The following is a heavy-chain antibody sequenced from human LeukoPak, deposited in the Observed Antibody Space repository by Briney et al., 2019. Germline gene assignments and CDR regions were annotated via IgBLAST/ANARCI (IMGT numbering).Heavy chain of an antibody. CDR1: GGSFSSYY. CDR2: INHSGST. V-gene: IGHV4-34*01. J-gene: IGHJ5*02. Sequence: SETLSLTCAVYGGSFSSYYWSWIPQPPGKGLEWIGEINHSGSTNYNPSLKSRVTISVDTSKTQFSLKLSSVTAADTAVYYCARGYCSSTSCYVPYWFDPWGQGTLVTVSS. D-gene: IGHD2-2*01. CDR3: ARGYCSSTSCYVPYWFDP.